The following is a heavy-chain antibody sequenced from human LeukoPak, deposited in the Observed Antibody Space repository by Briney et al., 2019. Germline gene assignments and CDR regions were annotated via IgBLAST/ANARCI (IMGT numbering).Heavy chain of an antibody. CDR2: INPSGGST. V-gene: IGHV1-46*01. J-gene: IGHJ6*02. Sequence: ASVTVSCKASGYTSTNYYMHWARQAPGQGLEWMGIINPSGGSTSYAQKFQGRVTMTRDTSTSTVYMELSSLRSEDTAVYYCAREIGMGAFDYYYYGMDVWGQGTTVTVSS. D-gene: IGHD3-16*01. CDR1: GYTSTNYY. CDR3: AREIGMGAFDYYYYGMDV.